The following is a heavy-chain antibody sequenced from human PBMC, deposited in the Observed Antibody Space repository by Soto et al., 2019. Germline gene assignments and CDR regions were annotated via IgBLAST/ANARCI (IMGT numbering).Heavy chain of an antibody. CDR1: GFTFSNYG. V-gene: IGHV3-30*18. D-gene: IGHD6-19*01. CDR3: AKGSSYSSGWISSTFDY. Sequence: QVQLVESGGGVVQPGRSPRLSCAASGFTFSNYGMHWVRQAPGKGLEWVALISYDGSDKYYADSVKGRFTISRDNSKNTLYLQMNSLRAEDAAVYYCAKGSSYSSGWISSTFDYWGQGTLVTVSS. J-gene: IGHJ4*02. CDR2: ISYDGSDK.